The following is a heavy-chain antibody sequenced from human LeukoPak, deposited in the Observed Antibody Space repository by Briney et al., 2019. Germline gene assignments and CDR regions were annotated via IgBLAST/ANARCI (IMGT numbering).Heavy chain of an antibody. CDR1: GFTFHAHG. J-gene: IGHJ3*02. CDR3: VKDGSYIAFDI. Sequence: GGSLRLSCVASGFTFHAHGMNWVRQAPGKGLEWVSGITGNGGSISYVDSVKGRFAISRDNTKNSLYLQMTSLKVEDTALYYCVKDGSYIAFDIWGLGTMVTVSS. D-gene: IGHD1-26*01. CDR2: ITGNGGSI. V-gene: IGHV3-20*04.